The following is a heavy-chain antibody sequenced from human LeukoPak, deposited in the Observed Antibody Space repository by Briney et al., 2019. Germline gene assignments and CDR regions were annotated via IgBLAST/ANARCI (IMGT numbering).Heavy chain of an antibody. D-gene: IGHD1-26*01. V-gene: IGHV3-33*01. CDR1: GFTFISYG. CDR2: ICYDGNNK. Sequence: GGSLRLSCAASGFTFISYGWHWVGQAPGRGLEWVAVICYDGNNKYCEGSVKGRFAITRDNSKIRLYLQKNSIRTEDTAVYYCATDGWELRYYYFDYWGQGTLATVSS. J-gene: IGHJ4*02. CDR3: ATDGWELRYYYFDY.